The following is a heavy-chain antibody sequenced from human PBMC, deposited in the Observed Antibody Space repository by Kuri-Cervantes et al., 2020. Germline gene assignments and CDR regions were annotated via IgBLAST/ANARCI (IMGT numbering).Heavy chain of an antibody. CDR3: TYTYMDV. Sequence: GESLKISCVASGFTFSNYWMSWVRQASGKGLEWVGRIRSKANSYATAYAASVKGRFTISRDDSKNTAYLQMNSLKTEDTAVYYCTYTYMDVWGKGTTVTVSS. D-gene: IGHD2-2*02. V-gene: IGHV3-73*01. J-gene: IGHJ6*03. CDR2: IRSKANSYAT. CDR1: GFTFSNYW.